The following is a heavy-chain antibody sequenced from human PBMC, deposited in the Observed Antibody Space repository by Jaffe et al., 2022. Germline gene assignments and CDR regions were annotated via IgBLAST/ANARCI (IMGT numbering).Heavy chain of an antibody. D-gene: IGHD6-13*01. CDR1: GFTFSSYE. J-gene: IGHJ4*02. CDR3: ARELGYSPPYYFDY. Sequence: EVQLVESGGGLVQPGGSLRLSCAASGFTFSSYEMNWVRQAPGKGLEWVSYISSSGSTIYYADSVKGRFTISRDNAKNSLYLQMNSLRAEDTAVYYCARELGYSPPYYFDYWGQGTLVTVSS. CDR2: ISSSGSTI. V-gene: IGHV3-48*03.